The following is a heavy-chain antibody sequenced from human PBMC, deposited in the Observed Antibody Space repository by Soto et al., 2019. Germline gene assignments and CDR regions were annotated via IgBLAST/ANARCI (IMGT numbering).Heavy chain of an antibody. CDR3: ARHDSVFWNLYYFDY. Sequence: SETLSLTCTVSGGSISSYYWSWIRQPPGKGLEWIGYIYYSGSTNYNPSLKSRVTISVDTSKNQFSLKLSPVTAADTAVYYCARHDSVFWNLYYFDYWGQGTLVTVSS. J-gene: IGHJ4*02. CDR2: IYYSGST. D-gene: IGHD1-1*01. CDR1: GGSISSYY. V-gene: IGHV4-59*08.